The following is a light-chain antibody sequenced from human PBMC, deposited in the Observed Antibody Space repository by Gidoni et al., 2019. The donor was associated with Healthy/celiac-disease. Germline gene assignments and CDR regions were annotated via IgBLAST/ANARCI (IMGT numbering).Light chain of an antibody. CDR1: QSVSSY. J-gene: IGKJ4*01. Sequence: EIVLTQSPATLSLSPGERATLSCRASQSVSSYLAWYQQKPGQAPRLLISDASNRATGLPARFSGSGSGTDFTLTISSLEPEDFAFYYCPQRSNWPPLTFGGGTKVEIQ. V-gene: IGKV3-11*01. CDR3: PQRSNWPPLT. CDR2: DAS.